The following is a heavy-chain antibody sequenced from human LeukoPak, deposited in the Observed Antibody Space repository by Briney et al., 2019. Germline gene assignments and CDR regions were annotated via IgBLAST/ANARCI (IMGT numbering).Heavy chain of an antibody. V-gene: IGHV4-34*01. D-gene: IGHD3-10*01. CDR1: GGSFSGYY. CDR3: VRGPYGSGISNWFDP. CDR2: INHSGST. Sequence: SETLSLTCAVYGGSFSGYYWSWIRQPPGKGLEWIGEINHSGSTNYNPSLKSRVTVSVDTSKNQFSLRLTSVSAADTAVYYCVRGPYGSGISNWFDPWGQGTQVIVSS. J-gene: IGHJ5*02.